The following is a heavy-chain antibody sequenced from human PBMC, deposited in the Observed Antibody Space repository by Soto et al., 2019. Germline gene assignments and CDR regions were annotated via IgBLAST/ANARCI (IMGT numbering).Heavy chain of an antibody. CDR2: IYYSGST. J-gene: IGHJ5*02. CDR3: ARVVSSLWFGELLRSNWFDP. CDR1: GESISSGGYY. V-gene: IGHV4-31*03. D-gene: IGHD3-10*01. Sequence: ASETLSLTCTVSGESISSGGYYWSWIRQHPGKGLEWIGYIYYSGSTYYNPSLKSRVTISVDTSKNQFSLKLSSVTAADTAVYYCARVVSSLWFGELLRSNWFDPWGQGTLVTVSS.